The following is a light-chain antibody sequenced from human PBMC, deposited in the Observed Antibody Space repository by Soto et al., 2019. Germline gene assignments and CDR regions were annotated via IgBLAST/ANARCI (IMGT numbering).Light chain of an antibody. CDR2: GAS. V-gene: IGKV3-20*01. CDR3: QHYGSSQYT. J-gene: IGKJ2*01. Sequence: IVLTQSPGTLSLSPGERATLSCRATQSVSSSDLAWYQQKPGQAPRLLIYGASSRATGIPDRFSGSGSGTDFTLTISRLEPEDLAVYYCQHYGSSQYTFGQGTKLEIK. CDR1: QSVSSSD.